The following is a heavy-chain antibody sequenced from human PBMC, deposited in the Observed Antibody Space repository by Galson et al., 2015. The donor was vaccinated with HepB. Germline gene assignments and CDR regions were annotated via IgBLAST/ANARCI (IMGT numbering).Heavy chain of an antibody. CDR3: ARPRDGYPRYFDY. CDR2: ISYDGNNK. D-gene: IGHD5-24*01. Sequence: SLRLSCAASGFTFSSYAMHWVRQAPGKGLEWVAVISYDGNNKYYADSVKGRFTISRDNSKNTLYLQMNSLRAEDTAVYYCARPRDGYPRYFDYWGQGTLVTVSS. V-gene: IGHV3-30-3*01. J-gene: IGHJ4*02. CDR1: GFTFSSYA.